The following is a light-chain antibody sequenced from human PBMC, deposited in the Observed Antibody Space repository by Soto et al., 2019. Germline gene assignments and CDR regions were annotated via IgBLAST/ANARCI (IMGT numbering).Light chain of an antibody. V-gene: IGKV3-20*01. CDR2: GAS. Sequence: EIVLTQSPGTLSLSPGERATLSCRASQSVSSSYLAWYQQKPGQAPRLLIYGASSRATGIPDRFSGSGSGTDFTLTISRLEPEEFAVYYCQQYGSSRVTFGQGTKVDIK. CDR1: QSVSSSY. CDR3: QQYGSSRVT. J-gene: IGKJ1*01.